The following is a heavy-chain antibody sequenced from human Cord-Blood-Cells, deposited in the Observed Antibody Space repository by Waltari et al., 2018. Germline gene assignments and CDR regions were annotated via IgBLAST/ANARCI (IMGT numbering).Heavy chain of an antibody. CDR2: INPNSGGT. CDR3: ARDSGSTSCDAFDI. Sequence: QVQLVQSGAEVKKPGASVKVSCKASGYTFTGYYMHWVRQAPGQGLEWMGWINPNSGGTNYAQKFQGWVTMTRDTSISTAYMELSRLRSDDTAMYYCARDSGSTSCDAFDIWGQGTMVTVSS. D-gene: IGHD2-2*01. V-gene: IGHV1-2*04. CDR1: GYTFTGYY. J-gene: IGHJ3*02.